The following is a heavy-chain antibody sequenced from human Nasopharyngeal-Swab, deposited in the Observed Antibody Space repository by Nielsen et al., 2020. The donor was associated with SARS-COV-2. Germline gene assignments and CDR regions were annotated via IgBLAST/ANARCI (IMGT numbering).Heavy chain of an antibody. Sequence: SVKVSCKASGGTFSSYAISWVRQAPGQGLEWMGRIIPILGIANYAQKFQGRVTITADKSTSTAYMELSSLRSEDTAVYYCARYRDGYSYGMDVWGQMTTVTVSS. V-gene: IGHV1-69*04. J-gene: IGHJ6*02. CDR3: ARYRDGYSYGMDV. CDR1: GGTFSSYA. CDR2: IIPILGIA. D-gene: IGHD5-24*01.